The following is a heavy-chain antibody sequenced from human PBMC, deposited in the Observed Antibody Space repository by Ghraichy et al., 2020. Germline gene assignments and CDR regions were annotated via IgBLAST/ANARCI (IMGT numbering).Heavy chain of an antibody. CDR3: ATFYYYDSSGFLGYFQH. V-gene: IGHV4-61*01. CDR1: GGSVSSGSYY. D-gene: IGHD3-22*01. CDR2: IYYSGST. Sequence: GSLRLSCTVSGGSVSSGSYYWSWIRQPPGKGLEWIGYIYYSGSTNYNPSLKSRVTISVDTSKNQFSLKLSSVTSADTAVYYCATFYYYDSSGFLGYFQHWGQGTLVTVSS. J-gene: IGHJ1*01.